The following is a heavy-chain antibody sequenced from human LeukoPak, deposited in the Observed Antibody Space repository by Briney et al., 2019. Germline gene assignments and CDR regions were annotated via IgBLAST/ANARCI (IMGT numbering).Heavy chain of an antibody. Sequence: GGSLRLSCAASGFTFSSYSMNWVRQAPGKGLEWVSYISSSSSTIYYADSVKGRFTISRDNAKNSLYLQMNSLRAEDTAVYYCARDLRIAAAGGYYYYYMDVWGKGTTVTVSS. J-gene: IGHJ6*03. CDR2: ISSSSSTI. D-gene: IGHD6-13*01. CDR1: GFTFSSYS. V-gene: IGHV3-48*01. CDR3: ARDLRIAAAGGYYYYYMDV.